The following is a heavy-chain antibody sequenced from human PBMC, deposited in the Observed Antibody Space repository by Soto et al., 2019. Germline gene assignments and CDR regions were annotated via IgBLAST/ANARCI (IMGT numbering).Heavy chain of an antibody. J-gene: IGHJ5*02. CDR3: AREPSP. CDR2: IYYSGST. CDR1: GGSTRSSDKY. Sequence: SETLSLTCTVSGGSTRSSDKYWGWFRQHQGKGLEWIGYIYYSGSTYYNPSLNSQVAISVDTSKNQFSLKLISVTAADTAVYYCAREPSPWGQGTLVTVSS. V-gene: IGHV4-31*01.